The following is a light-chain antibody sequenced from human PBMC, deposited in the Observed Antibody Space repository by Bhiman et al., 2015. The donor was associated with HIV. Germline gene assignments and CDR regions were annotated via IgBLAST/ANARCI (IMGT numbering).Light chain of an antibody. CDR1: ALPKKY. V-gene: IGLV3-16*01. CDR3: LSADSSATYGV. CDR2: KDR. J-gene: IGLJ3*02. Sequence: SYELTQPPSVSVSLGQMARITCSGEALPKKYAYWYQQKPGQFPVLVIYKDRERPSGIPERFSGSTSGTIVTLTISGVQAEDEADYYCLSADSSATYGVFGGGDQADRP.